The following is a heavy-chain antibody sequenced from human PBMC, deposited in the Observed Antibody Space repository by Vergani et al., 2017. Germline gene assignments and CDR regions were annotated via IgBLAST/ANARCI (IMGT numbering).Heavy chain of an antibody. CDR1: GFTFNHYA. CDR2: ISGSGGST. CDR3: ANNRYCSSTSCYTAPGGY. V-gene: IGHV3-23*01. Sequence: EVQLLESGGDLVQPGGSLRLSCAASGFTFNHYAMNWVRQAPGKGLEWVSGISGSGGSTYYAGSVKGRFTISRDSSKNTLYLQMNSLRAEDTAVYYCANNRYCSSTSCYTAPGGYWGQGTLVTVSS. D-gene: IGHD2-2*02. J-gene: IGHJ4*02.